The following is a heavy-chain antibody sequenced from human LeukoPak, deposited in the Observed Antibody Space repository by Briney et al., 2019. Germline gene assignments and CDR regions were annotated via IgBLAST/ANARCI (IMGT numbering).Heavy chain of an antibody. Sequence: QPGRSLRLSCVASGFIFSSYGMHWVRQAPGKGLEWVAVISYHGSNKYYADSVKGRFTISRDNSKNTLYLLMNSLRAEDTAVYYCAKDSDSSGRLPNPFDYCGQGTLVTVSS. CDR1: GFIFSSYG. D-gene: IGHD3-22*01. CDR2: ISYHGSNK. CDR3: AKDSDSSGRLPNPFDY. J-gene: IGHJ4*02. V-gene: IGHV3-30*18.